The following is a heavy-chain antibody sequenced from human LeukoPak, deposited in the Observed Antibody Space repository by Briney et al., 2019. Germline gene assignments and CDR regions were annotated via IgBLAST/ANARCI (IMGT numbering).Heavy chain of an antibody. J-gene: IGHJ5*02. CDR2: ISSSGSTV. CDR3: ARDFEIVVAPAAPNWFDP. Sequence: GGSLRLSCAASGFTFSSYSMNWVRQAPGKGLEWVSYISSSGSTVYYADSVQGRFTISRDNAKNSLYLQMNSLRADDTAVYYCARDFEIVVAPAAPNWFDPWGQGTLVTVSS. CDR1: GFTFSSYS. V-gene: IGHV3-48*04. D-gene: IGHD2-2*01.